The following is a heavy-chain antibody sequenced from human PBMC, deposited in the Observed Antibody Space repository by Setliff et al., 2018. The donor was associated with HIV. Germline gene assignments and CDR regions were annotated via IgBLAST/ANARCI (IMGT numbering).Heavy chain of an antibody. CDR3: VRDPIEGYPDYFDY. J-gene: IGHJ4*02. CDR2: MSTGGDIK. V-gene: IGHV3-30*03. D-gene: IGHD1-26*01. Sequence: PGGSLRLSCAASGFTFSNAWMSWVRQAPGKGLEWVAVMSTGGDIKIYADSVKGRFTISRDNSKNTLFLQMNSLRPEDTATYYCVRDPIEGYPDYFDYWGQGTLVTVSS. CDR1: GFTFSNAW.